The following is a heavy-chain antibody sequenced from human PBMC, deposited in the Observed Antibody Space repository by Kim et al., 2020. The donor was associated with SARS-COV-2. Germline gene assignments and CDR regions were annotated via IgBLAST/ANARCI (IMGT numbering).Heavy chain of an antibody. J-gene: IGHJ1*01. Sequence: GGSLRLSCAASGFTFDDYAMHWVRQAPGKGLEWVSGISWNSGSIGYADSVKGRFTISRDNAKNSLYLQMNSLRAEDTALYYCAKDRPTLTMVRGDPPWEYFQHWGQGTLVTVSS. CDR1: GFTFDDYA. CDR2: ISWNSGSI. V-gene: IGHV3-9*01. D-gene: IGHD3-10*01. CDR3: AKDRPTLTMVRGDPPWEYFQH.